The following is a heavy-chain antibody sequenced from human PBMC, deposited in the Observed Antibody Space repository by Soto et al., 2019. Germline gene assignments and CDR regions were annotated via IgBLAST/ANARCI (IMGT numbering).Heavy chain of an antibody. Sequence: PGGSLILSCAASGFTFSSYAMHWVRQAPGKGLEWVAVISYDGSNKYYADSVKGRFTISRDNSKNTLYLQMNSLRAEDTAVYYCAKSPSPVDYADYWGQGTPVTVSS. CDR2: ISYDGSNK. J-gene: IGHJ4*02. CDR3: AKSPSPVDYADY. V-gene: IGHV3-30-3*02. CDR1: GFTFSSYA. D-gene: IGHD4-17*01.